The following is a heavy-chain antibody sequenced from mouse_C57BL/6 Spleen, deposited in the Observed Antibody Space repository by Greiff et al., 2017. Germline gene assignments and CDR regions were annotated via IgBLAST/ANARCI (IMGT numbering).Heavy chain of an antibody. CDR3: ARDYYGSSYEGDFDD. CDR1: GYTFTSYW. Sequence: QVQLQQPGAELVRPGSSVKLSCKASGYTFTSYWMHWVKQRPIQGLEWIGNIDPSDSETHYNQKFKDKATLTVDKSSSTAYMQLSSLTSGDSAVYYCARDYYGSSYEGDFDDWGQGTTLTVSS. D-gene: IGHD1-1*01. V-gene: IGHV1-52*01. J-gene: IGHJ2*01. CDR2: IDPSDSET.